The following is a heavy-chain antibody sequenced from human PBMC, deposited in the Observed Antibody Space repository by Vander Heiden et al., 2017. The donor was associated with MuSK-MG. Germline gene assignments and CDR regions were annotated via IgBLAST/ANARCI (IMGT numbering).Heavy chain of an antibody. CDR3: ARVSHHYGSGSYYNTKYYFDY. J-gene: IGHJ4*02. D-gene: IGHD3-10*01. CDR2: IIPIFGTA. CDR1: GGTFSSYA. V-gene: IGHV1-69*06. Sequence: QVQLVQSGAEVKKPGSSVKVSCKASGGTFSSYAISWVRQAPGQGLEWMGGIIPIFGTANYAQKFQGRVTITADKSTSTAYMELSSLRSEDTAVYYCARVSHHYGSGSYYNTKYYFDYWGQGTLVTVSS.